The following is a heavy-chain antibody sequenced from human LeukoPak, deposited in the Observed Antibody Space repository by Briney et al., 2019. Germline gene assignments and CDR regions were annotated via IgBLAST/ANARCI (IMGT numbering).Heavy chain of an antibody. Sequence: ASVKVSCKASGYTFTGYYMHWVRQAPGQGLEWMGWINPNSGGTNYAQKFQGRVTMTRDTSISTAYMELSRLRSDDTAVYYCARDVLGIAVTEDGGDYWGQGTLVTVSS. CDR3: ARDVLGIAVTEDGGDY. CDR1: GYTFTGYY. D-gene: IGHD6-19*01. V-gene: IGHV1-2*02. J-gene: IGHJ4*02. CDR2: INPNSGGT.